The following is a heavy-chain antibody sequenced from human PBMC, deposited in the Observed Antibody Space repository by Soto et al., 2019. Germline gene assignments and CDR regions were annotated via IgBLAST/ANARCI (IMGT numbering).Heavy chain of an antibody. J-gene: IGHJ4*02. CDR2: ISGSGGST. Sequence: HPGGSLRLSCAASGFTFSSYAMSWVRQAPGMGLEWVSVISGSGGSTYYADSVKGRFTISRDNSKNTLYLQMNSLRAEDTAVYYCAKGGVFDSSSWYFDYWGQGTLVTVSS. V-gene: IGHV3-23*01. CDR3: AKGGVFDSSSWYFDY. CDR1: GFTFSSYA. D-gene: IGHD6-13*01.